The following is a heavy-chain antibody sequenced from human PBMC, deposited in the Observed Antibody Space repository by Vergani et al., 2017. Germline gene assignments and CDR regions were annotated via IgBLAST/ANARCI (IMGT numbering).Heavy chain of an antibody. V-gene: IGHV1-69*01. J-gene: IGHJ4*02. D-gene: IGHD3-10*01. CDR1: GGTFSSYA. CDR3: ARDYYGSGSFGGKIFDY. CDR2: IIPIFGTA. Sequence: QVQLVQSGAEVKKPGSSVKVSCKASGGTFSSYAISWVRQAPGQGLEWMGGIIPIFGTANYAQKFQGRVTITADESTSTAYMELSSLRSDDTAVYYCARDYYGSGSFGGKIFDYWGQGTLVTVSS.